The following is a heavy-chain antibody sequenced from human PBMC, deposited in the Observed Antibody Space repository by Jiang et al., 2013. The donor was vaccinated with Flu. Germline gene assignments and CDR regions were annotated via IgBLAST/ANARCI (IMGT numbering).Heavy chain of an antibody. J-gene: IGHJ4*02. V-gene: IGHV3-30*02. CDR1: GFTFNFYR. CDR3: ATLRGSSYDTYLMDF. Sequence: VQLVESGGGVVQPGGSLRLSCAASGFTFNFYRMHWVRQAPGKGLEWVASIWHDGSNKFSTDSVKGRFTISRDNSKNTLYLQMNSLRPEDTAVYYCATLRGSSYDTYLMDFWGQGTLVTVSS. CDR2: IWHDGSNK. D-gene: IGHD2-2*01.